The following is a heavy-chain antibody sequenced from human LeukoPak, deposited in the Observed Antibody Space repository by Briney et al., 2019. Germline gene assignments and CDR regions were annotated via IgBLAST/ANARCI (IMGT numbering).Heavy chain of an antibody. Sequence: PGGSLRLSCAASGFTFSSYSMNWVRQAPGKGLELVSSISSGSSYIYYADSVKGRFTISRDNAKNSLYLQMNSLRAEDTAVYYCARDNGDVVAPLLDVWGKGTTVTISS. CDR3: ARDNGDVVAPLLDV. J-gene: IGHJ6*04. V-gene: IGHV3-21*01. CDR1: GFTFSSYS. D-gene: IGHD2-21*01. CDR2: ISSGSSYI.